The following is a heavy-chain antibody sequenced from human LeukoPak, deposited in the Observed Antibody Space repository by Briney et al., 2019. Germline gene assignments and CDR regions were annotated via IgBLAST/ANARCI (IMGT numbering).Heavy chain of an antibody. J-gene: IGHJ4*02. CDR1: GDSMSTGTYY. Sequence: SQTLSVTCSVSGDSMSTGTYYWNWIRQPAGKGLEWIGRIFKAGTTYYNPSLQSRATISIDTSKNQFFLNVTSVTAADTAVYYCVREGSFSGTRYFWGPGTLVSVSP. D-gene: IGHD1-14*01. CDR3: VREGSFSGTRYF. V-gene: IGHV4-61*02. CDR2: IFKAGTT.